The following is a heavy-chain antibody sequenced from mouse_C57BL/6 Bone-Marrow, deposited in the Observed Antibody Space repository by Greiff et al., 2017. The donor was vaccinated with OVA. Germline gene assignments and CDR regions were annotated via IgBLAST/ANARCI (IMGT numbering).Heavy chain of an antibody. J-gene: IGHJ3*01. V-gene: IGHV1-55*01. CDR3: ARWGSGWFAY. Sequence: QVQLQQPGAELVKPGASVEMSCKASGYTFTSYWITWVKQRPGQGLEGIGDIYPGSGSTNYNEKFKSKATLTVDTSSSTAYMQLSSLTSEDSAVYYCARWGSGWFAYWGQGTLVTVSA. CDR1: GYTFTSYW. D-gene: IGHD3-2*02. CDR2: IYPGSGST.